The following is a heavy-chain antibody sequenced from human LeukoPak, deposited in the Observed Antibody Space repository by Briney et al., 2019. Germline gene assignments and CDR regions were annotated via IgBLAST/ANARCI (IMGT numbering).Heavy chain of an antibody. V-gene: IGHV4-59*01. D-gene: IGHD4/OR15-4a*01. CDR2: VYYSGST. J-gene: IGHJ4*02. Sequence: PSETLSLTCTVSGGSISSYYWSWIRQPPGKGLEWIGYVYYSGSTNYNPSLKSRVTISVDTSKNQFSLNLSSVTAADTAVYFCARVRGADLDYWGQGTLVTVSP. CDR3: ARVRGADLDY. CDR1: GGSISSYY.